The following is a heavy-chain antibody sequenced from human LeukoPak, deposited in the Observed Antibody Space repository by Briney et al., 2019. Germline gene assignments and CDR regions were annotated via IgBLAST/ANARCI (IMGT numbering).Heavy chain of an antibody. J-gene: IGHJ4*02. CDR3: ARDRVPYSYDYGFDY. CDR2: IYYTGST. CDR1: GGSISRYY. V-gene: IGHV4-59*01. D-gene: IGHD3-16*01. Sequence: LETLSLTCTVSGGSISRYYWSWIRQPPGKGLEWIGYIYYTGSTNYNPSLKSRVTISVDTSKSQFSLKLSSVTAADTAVYYCARDRVPYSYDYGFDYWGQGTLVTVSS.